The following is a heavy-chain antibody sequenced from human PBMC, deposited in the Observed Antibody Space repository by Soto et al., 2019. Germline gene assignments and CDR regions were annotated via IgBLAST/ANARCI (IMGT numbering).Heavy chain of an antibody. CDR1: GFIFSDSA. D-gene: IGHD2-15*01. Sequence: EVQLVESGGGLVQPGGSLKLSCAASGFIFSDSAMHWVRQASGEGLEWVGRIRSRPNGYATAYAASVKGRFTISRDDSKNMAYLQMNSLKTEDTAVYYCTSPRGNPCDYWGQGTLVTVSS. CDR2: IRSRPNGYAT. CDR3: TSPRGNPCDY. V-gene: IGHV3-73*02. J-gene: IGHJ4*02.